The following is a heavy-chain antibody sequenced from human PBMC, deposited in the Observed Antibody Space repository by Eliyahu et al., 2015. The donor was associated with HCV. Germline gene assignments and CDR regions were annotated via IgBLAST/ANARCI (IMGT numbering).Heavy chain of an antibody. Sequence: QLQESGPGLVKPSQTLSLTCXXSGGSXSSXSYYWSWXRQPAGKGLEWIGRIYTSGSTNYNPSLKSRVTISVDTSKNQFSLKLSSVTAADTAVYYCARGSNYDFWSGPEDYWGQGTLVTVSS. D-gene: IGHD3-3*01. CDR2: IYTSGST. V-gene: IGHV4-61*02. CDR3: ARGSNYDFWSGPEDY. CDR1: GGSXSSXSYY. J-gene: IGHJ4*02.